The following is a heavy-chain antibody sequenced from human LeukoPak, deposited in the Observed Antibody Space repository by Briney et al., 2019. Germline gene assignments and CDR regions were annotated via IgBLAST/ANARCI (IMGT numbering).Heavy chain of an antibody. CDR1: GGSISSSNW. Sequence: PSETLSLTCAVSGGSISSSNWWSWVRQPPGKGLEWIGEIYHSGSTNYNPSLKSRVTISVDKSKNQFSLKLSSVTAADTAVYYCARSEITMVRGVLGFDPWGQGTLVTVSS. D-gene: IGHD3-10*01. CDR3: ARSEITMVRGVLGFDP. V-gene: IGHV4-4*02. J-gene: IGHJ5*02. CDR2: IYHSGST.